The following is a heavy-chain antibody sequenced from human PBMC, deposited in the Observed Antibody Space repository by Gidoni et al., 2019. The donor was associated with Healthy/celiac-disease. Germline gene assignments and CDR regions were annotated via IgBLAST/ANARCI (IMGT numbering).Heavy chain of an antibody. CDR3: ARECSGSCYYGIDY. J-gene: IGHJ4*02. CDR1: GFTFSSYW. Sequence: EVQVVESGGGLVQPGGSLKLSCASSGFTFSSYWMHWVRQAPGKGLVWVSRITTDGSTTTYADSVKGRFTISRDNAKNTLYLQMNSLRAEDTSVYYCARECSGSCYYGIDYWGQGTLVTVSS. D-gene: IGHD2-2*01. CDR2: ITTDGSTT. V-gene: IGHV3-74*01.